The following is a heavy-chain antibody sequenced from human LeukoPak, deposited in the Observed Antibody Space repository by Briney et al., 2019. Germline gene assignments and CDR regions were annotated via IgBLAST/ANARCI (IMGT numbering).Heavy chain of an antibody. CDR1: GGSISSYY. CDR2: VYYSGTT. V-gene: IGHV4-59*01. CDR3: ARLNGYITDY. J-gene: IGHJ4*02. D-gene: IGHD5-24*01. Sequence: SETLSLTCTVSGGSISSYYWSWIRQPPGKGLEWIGYVYYSGTTDYNPSLKSRVTMSVDTSQRQFSLRLSSVTTADTAVYYCARLNGYITDYWGRGTLVTVSS.